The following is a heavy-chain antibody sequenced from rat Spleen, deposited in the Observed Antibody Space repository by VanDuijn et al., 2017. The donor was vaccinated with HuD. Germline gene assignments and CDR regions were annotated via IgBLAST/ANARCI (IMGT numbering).Heavy chain of an antibody. CDR3: TTYADYATSPFAY. V-gene: IGHV5-31*01. D-gene: IGHD1-6*01. CDR1: GFTFNYYW. CDR2: ITGAGETT. Sequence: EVQLVESGGGLVQPGRSLKISCIASGFTFNYYWMTWIRQAPGKGLEWVATITGAGETTYYPDSVMGRFTLSRDNAKSTLYLQMGSLRSEDTATYYCTTYADYATSPFAYWGRGALVTVSS. J-gene: IGHJ3*01.